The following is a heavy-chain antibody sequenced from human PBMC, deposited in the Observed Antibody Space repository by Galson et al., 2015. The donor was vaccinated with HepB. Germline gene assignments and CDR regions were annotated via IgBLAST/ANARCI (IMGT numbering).Heavy chain of an antibody. D-gene: IGHD5-24*01. CDR3: AKEGRIGMATIRGWFDP. Sequence: SLRLSCAASGFTFSSYGMHWVRQAPGKGLEWVAVISYDGSNKYYADSVKGRFTISRDNSKNTLYLQMNSLRAEDTAVYYCAKEGRIGMATIRGWFDPWGQGTLVTVSS. J-gene: IGHJ5*02. CDR1: GFTFSSYG. V-gene: IGHV3-30*18. CDR2: ISYDGSNK.